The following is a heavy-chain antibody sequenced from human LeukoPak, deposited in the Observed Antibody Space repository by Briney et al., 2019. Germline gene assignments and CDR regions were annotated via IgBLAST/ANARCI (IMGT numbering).Heavy chain of an antibody. CDR1: GYTFTSYD. CDR3: ARGKKTSIAVAGTNY. CDR2: MNPNSGNT. J-gene: IGHJ4*02. D-gene: IGHD6-19*01. Sequence: GASVKVSCKASGYTFTSYDINWVRQATGQGLEWMGWMNPNSGNTGYAQKFQGRVTMTRNTSISTAYMELSSLRSEDTAVYYCARGKKTSIAVAGTNYWGQGTLVTVSS. V-gene: IGHV1-8*01.